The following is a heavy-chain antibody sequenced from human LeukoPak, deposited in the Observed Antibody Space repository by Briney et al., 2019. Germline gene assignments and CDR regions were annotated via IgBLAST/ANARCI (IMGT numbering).Heavy chain of an antibody. V-gene: IGHV4-38-2*02. CDR1: GYSISRGYY. D-gene: IGHD6-19*01. CDR3: ARDSGWYEYNWFDP. J-gene: IGHJ5*02. Sequence: SETLSLTCTVSGYSISRGYYWGWIRQPPGKGLEWIGSIYHSGSTYYNPSLKSRVTISVDTSKNQFSLKLNSVTPEDTAVYYCARDSGWYEYNWFDPWGQGTLVTVSS. CDR2: IYHSGST.